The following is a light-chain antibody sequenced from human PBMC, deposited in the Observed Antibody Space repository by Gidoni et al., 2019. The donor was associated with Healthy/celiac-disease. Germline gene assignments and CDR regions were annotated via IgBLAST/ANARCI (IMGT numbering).Light chain of an antibody. J-gene: IGKJ1*01. CDR2: GAS. Sequence: IVLTQSPGTLSLSPGESATLPCRASQSVSSSYLAWYLQKPGQAPRLLIYGASSSATGIPDRFSGSWSGTDFSLTISILDPEDFAVYYCQQYGSSRTFGQGTKVEIK. CDR3: QQYGSSRT. V-gene: IGKV3-20*01. CDR1: QSVSSSY.